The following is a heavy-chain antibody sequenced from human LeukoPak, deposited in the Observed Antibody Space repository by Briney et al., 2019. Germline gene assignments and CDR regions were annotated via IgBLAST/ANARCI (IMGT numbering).Heavy chain of an antibody. CDR1: GFTFDDYA. CDR2: ISWNSGSI. Sequence: PGGSLRLSCAASGFTFDDYAMHWVRQAPGKGLEWVSGISWNSGSIGYADSVKGRFTISRDNAKNSLYLQMNSLRAEDTALYYCARVLRDSSGYQVDAFDIWGQGTMVTVSS. J-gene: IGHJ3*02. CDR3: ARVLRDSSGYQVDAFDI. D-gene: IGHD3-22*01. V-gene: IGHV3-9*01.